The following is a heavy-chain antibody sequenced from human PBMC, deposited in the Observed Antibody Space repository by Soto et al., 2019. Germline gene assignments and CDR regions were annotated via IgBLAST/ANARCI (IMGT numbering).Heavy chain of an antibody. J-gene: IGHJ4*02. CDR3: ARINTRPRIQLRPGYFDY. V-gene: IGHV4-59*01. Sequence: PSATLSLTCTVSGGSISSYHWSWLRQPPRKGLEWIGYIYYSGSTNYNPSLKSRVTISVDTSKNQFSLKLSSVTAADTAVYYCARINTRPRIQLRPGYFDYWGQGTLVTVSS. D-gene: IGHD5-18*01. CDR2: IYYSGST. CDR1: GGSISSYH.